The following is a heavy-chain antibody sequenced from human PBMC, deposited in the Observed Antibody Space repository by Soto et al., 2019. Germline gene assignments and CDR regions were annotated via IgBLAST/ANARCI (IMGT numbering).Heavy chain of an antibody. CDR2: ISSSGSTI. V-gene: IGHV3-11*01. CDR1: GFTFSDYY. Sequence: GGSLRLSCAASGFTFSDYYMSWIRQAPGKGLEWVSYISSSGSTIYYADSVKGRFTISRDNAKNSLYLQMNSLRAEDTAVYYCARGPYDYVWGSDPPHFLYWGQGTMVTVSS. J-gene: IGHJ4*02. D-gene: IGHD3-16*02. CDR3: ARGPYDYVWGSDPPHFLY.